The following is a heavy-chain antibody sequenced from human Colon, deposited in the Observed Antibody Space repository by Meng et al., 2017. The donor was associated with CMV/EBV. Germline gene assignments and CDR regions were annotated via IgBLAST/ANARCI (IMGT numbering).Heavy chain of an antibody. CDR3: ARGALGYCSSTSCYSYYYYGMDV. CDR2: IYYSGST. V-gene: IGHV4-61*01. D-gene: IGHD2-2*02. CDR1: GGSVSSGSYY. Sequence: SETLSLTCTVSGGSVSSGSYYWSWIRQPPGKGLEWIGYIYYSGSTNYNPSLKSRVTISVDTSKNQFSLKLSSVTAADTAVYYCARGALGYCSSTSCYSYYYYGMDVWGQGTMVTVSS. J-gene: IGHJ6*02.